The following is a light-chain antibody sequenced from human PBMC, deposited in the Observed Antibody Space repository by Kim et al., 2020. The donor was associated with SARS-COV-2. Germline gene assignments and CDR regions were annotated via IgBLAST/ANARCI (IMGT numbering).Light chain of an antibody. CDR1: RSISFH. CDR3: QQTYTTPYS. J-gene: IGKJ2*03. Sequence: SASVGDRVTITCRASRSISFHLNWYQQKSGKAPKLLIHGASSLQPGVSSTFSGSGSGAAFTLTISSLQPDDFATYYCQQTYTTPYSFGQGTKLEIK. CDR2: GAS. V-gene: IGKV1-39*01.